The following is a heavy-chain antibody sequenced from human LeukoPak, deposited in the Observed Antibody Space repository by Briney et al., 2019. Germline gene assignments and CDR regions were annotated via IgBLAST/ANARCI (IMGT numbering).Heavy chain of an antibody. J-gene: IGHJ4*02. V-gene: IGHV3-9*01. CDR2: ISWNSGSI. Sequence: GRSLRLSCAASGFTFDDYAMHWVRQAPGKGLEWVSGISWNSGSIGYADSVKGRFTISRDNAKNSLYLQMNSLRAEDTAVYYCARVYGFGELPFDYWGQGTLVTVSS. CDR3: ARVYGFGELPFDY. D-gene: IGHD3-10*01. CDR1: GFTFDDYA.